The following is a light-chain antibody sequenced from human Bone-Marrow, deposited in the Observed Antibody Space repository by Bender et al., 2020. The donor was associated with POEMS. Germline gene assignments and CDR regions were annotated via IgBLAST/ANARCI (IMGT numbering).Light chain of an antibody. J-gene: IGLJ3*02. CDR2: DVN. V-gene: IGLV2-14*03. CDR1: SSDVGGYNY. CDR3: CSYAGSRTWV. Sequence: QSALTQPASVSGSPGQSITISCTGTSSDVGGYNYVSWYQQHPGKAPKLMIYDVNNRPSGVSNRFSGSKSGNTASLTISGLQAEDEADYYCCSYAGSRTWVFGGGTKLTVL.